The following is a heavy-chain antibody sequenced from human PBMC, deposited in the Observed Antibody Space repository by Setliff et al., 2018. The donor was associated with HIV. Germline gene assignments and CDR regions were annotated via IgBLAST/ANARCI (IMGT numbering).Heavy chain of an antibody. CDR1: GYTFTGYY. CDR2: INPKSGDT. J-gene: IGHJ4*02. Sequence: ASVKVSCKTSGYTFTGYYIHWVRQAPGQGLEWMGWINPKSGDTNFAQKFQGRVTMTRDTSISTAYMELSRLRSDDTAVYFCARDLRVIGSFDYWGQGTLVTV. V-gene: IGHV1-2*02. CDR3: ARDLRVIGSFDY. D-gene: IGHD3-16*02.